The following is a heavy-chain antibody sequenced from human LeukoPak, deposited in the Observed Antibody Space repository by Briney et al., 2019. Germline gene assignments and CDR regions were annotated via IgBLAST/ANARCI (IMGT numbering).Heavy chain of an antibody. CDR2: MYSSGST. J-gene: IGHJ6*03. Sequence: SETLSLTCNVSGTSISSYYWSWIRQPAGKALEWIGRMYSSGSTNYNPSLESRVTMTVDTSKNQFSLKVTSVTAADTAVYYCARHIPWASYGDYGVRHMDVWGKGTTVTVSS. CDR3: ARHIPWASYGDYGVRHMDV. V-gene: IGHV4-4*07. CDR1: GTSISSYY. D-gene: IGHD4-17*01.